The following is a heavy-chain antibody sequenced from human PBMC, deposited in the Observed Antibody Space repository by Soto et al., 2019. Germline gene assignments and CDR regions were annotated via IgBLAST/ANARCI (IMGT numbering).Heavy chain of an antibody. V-gene: IGHV3-33*01. CDR3: ARIEGIAAAGTFTALDY. CDR2: IWYDGSNK. CDR1: GFTFSSYG. J-gene: IGHJ4*02. D-gene: IGHD6-13*01. Sequence: QVQLVESGGGVVQPGRSLRLSCAASGFTFSSYGMHWVRQAPGKGLEWVAVIWYDGSNKYYADSVKGRFTISRDNSKNTLYLQMNSLRAEDTAVYYCARIEGIAAAGTFTALDYWGQGTLVTVSS.